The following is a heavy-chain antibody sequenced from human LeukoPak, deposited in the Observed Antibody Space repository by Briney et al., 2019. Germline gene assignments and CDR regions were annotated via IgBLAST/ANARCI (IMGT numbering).Heavy chain of an antibody. Sequence: GGSLRLSCAASGFTFSSYWMSWVRQAPGKGLEWVAIIKQDGSEKYYVDSVKGRFTISRDNAKNSLYLQMNSLRAEDTAVYYCARIIGQWLFLLFDYWGQGTLVTVSS. J-gene: IGHJ4*02. D-gene: IGHD3-22*01. CDR2: IKQDGSEK. V-gene: IGHV3-7*01. CDR3: ARIIGQWLFLLFDY. CDR1: GFTFSSYW.